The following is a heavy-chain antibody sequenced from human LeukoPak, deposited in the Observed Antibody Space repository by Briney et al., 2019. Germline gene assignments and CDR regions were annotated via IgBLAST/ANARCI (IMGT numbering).Heavy chain of an antibody. CDR2: IYTGGST. D-gene: IGHD1-26*01. CDR1: GVTVSNNY. J-gene: IGHJ4*02. V-gene: IGHV3-66*02. CDR3: ARAPGGGPTHGV. Sequence: PGGSLRLSCAASGVTVSNNYLSWVRQAPGKGLEWVSVIYTGGSTNYTDSVKDRFTISRDTSKKTLSLQMNSLRVADTPTYYYARAPGGGPTHGVWGQGTLVTVSS.